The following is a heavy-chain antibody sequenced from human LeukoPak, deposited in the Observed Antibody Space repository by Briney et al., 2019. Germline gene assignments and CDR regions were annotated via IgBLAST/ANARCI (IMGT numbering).Heavy chain of an antibody. D-gene: IGHD2-2*01. CDR3: ARGHRCSSTSCQSSRYYFDY. CDR1: GGSISSSSYY. Sequence: SETLSLTCTVSGGSISSSSYYWGWIRQPPGKGLEWVVSFYYSGSTYHNPSLKGRVTISVDTSKNQFSLKLSSVTAADTAVYYCARGHRCSSTSCQSSRYYFDYWGQGTLVTVSS. CDR2: FYYSGST. V-gene: IGHV4-39*01. J-gene: IGHJ4*02.